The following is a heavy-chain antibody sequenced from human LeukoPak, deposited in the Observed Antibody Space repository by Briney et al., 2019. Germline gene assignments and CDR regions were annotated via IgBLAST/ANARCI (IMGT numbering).Heavy chain of an antibody. J-gene: IGHJ6*02. Sequence: GGSLRLSCAASGFTFSSYWMSWVRQAPGKGLEWVANIKQDGSEKYYVDSVKGRFTISRDNSKNTLYLQMNSLRAEDTAVYYCASPSRGYCSSTSCYTLYYYGMDVWGQGTTVTVSS. D-gene: IGHD2-2*02. V-gene: IGHV3-7*01. CDR3: ASPSRGYCSSTSCYTLYYYGMDV. CDR2: IKQDGSEK. CDR1: GFTFSSYW.